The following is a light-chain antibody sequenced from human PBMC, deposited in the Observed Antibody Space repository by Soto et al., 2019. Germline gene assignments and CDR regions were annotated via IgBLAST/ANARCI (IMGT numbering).Light chain of an antibody. V-gene: IGKV1-27*01. J-gene: IGKJ4*01. CDR1: QDISNF. Sequence: DIQMTQSPSSLSAFVGDTGTITCRAIQDISNFLAWYQQKPGKVPKLLIYAASTLQSGVPSRFSGSGSGTDFTLTISSLQPEDVATYYCQKCKIAPFTFGGGTKVEMK. CDR3: QKCKIAPFT. CDR2: AAS.